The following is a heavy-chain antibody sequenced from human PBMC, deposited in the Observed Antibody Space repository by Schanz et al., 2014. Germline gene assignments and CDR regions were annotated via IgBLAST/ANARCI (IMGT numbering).Heavy chain of an antibody. CDR3: ARGGYSSGWYDRDIAHFDY. CDR2: ITAYNGDT. D-gene: IGHD6-19*01. Sequence: VQSVHSGTEVQKLGASVKVSCQTSGYTFTAYGINWVRQAPGQGLEWMGWITAYNGDTNYALKLQDRVTMTTDTSTSTAYMELRSLRSDDTAVYYCARGGYSSGWYDRDIAHFDYWGQGTLVTVSS. CDR1: GYTFTAYG. V-gene: IGHV1-18*01. J-gene: IGHJ4*02.